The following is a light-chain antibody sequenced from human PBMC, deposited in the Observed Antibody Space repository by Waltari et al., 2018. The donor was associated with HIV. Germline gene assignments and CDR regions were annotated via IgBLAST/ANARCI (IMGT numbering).Light chain of an antibody. Sequence: QSVLTQPPSVSAAPGQKVTISCSGRSSNIGNNPVSWYQQLPGTAPKLLIYDNNKRPSGIPDRFSASKSGTSATLGITGLQTGDEAEYYCGAWDSSLSAVVFGTGTKVTVL. CDR2: DNN. V-gene: IGLV1-51*01. CDR1: SSNIGNNP. CDR3: GAWDSSLSAVV. J-gene: IGLJ1*01.